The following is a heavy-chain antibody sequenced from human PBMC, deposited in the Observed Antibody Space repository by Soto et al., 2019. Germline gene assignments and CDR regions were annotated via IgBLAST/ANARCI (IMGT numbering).Heavy chain of an antibody. J-gene: IGHJ5*02. D-gene: IGHD2-2*01. CDR2: ISGSGGST. V-gene: IGHV3-23*01. Sequence: EVQLLESGGGLVQPGGSLRLSCAASGFTFSSYAMSWVRQAPGKGLEWVSAISGSGGSTYYADSVKGRFTISRDNSKNTVYQQMNSRRADGTAVYYCAKDPLSSCCYNWFDPWGQGTLVTVSS. CDR3: AKDPLSSCCYNWFDP. CDR1: GFTFSSYA.